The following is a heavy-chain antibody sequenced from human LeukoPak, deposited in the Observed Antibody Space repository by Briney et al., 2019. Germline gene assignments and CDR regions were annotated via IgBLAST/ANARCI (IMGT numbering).Heavy chain of an antibody. CDR2: IYHSGST. V-gene: IGHV4-30-2*01. D-gene: IGHD3-10*01. CDR3: ASIHQVRGVTVFDY. J-gene: IGHJ4*02. Sequence: PSQTLSLTCTVSGGSISSGGYYWSWIRQPPGKGLEWIGYIYHSGSTYYNPSLKSRVTLSVDTSQIQFSLKLASVTAADTAVYYCASIHQVRGVTVFDYWGQGALVTVSS. CDR1: GGSISSGGYY.